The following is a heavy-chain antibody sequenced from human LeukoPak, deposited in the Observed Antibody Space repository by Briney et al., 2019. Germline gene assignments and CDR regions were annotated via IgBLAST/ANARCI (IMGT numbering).Heavy chain of an antibody. CDR2: INHSGST. D-gene: IGHD3-16*02. V-gene: IGHV4-34*01. J-gene: IGHJ4*02. Sequence: KTSETLSLTCAVYGGSVSGYYWSWIRQPPGKGLEWIGDINHSGSTNYNPSLKSRVTISVDTSKNQFSLKLSSVTAADTAVYYCASRGLSLYYFDYWGQGTLVTVSS. CDR1: GGSVSGYY. CDR3: ASRGLSLYYFDY.